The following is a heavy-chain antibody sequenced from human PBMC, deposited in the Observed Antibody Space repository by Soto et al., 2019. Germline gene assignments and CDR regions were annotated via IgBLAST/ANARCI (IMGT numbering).Heavy chain of an antibody. J-gene: IGHJ5*02. CDR2: INHSGST. V-gene: IGHV4-34*01. D-gene: IGHD3-10*01. Sequence: SETLSLTCTVSGGSISGYYWSWIRQPPGKGLEWIGEINHSGSTNYNPSLKSRVTISVDTSKNQFSLKLSSVTAADTAVYYCARSYYYGSGSYAGNWFDPWGQGTLVTVSS. CDR3: ARSYYYGSGSYAGNWFDP. CDR1: GGSISGYY.